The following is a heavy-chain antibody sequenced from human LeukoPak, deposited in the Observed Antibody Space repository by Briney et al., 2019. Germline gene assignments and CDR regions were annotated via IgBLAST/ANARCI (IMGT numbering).Heavy chain of an antibody. J-gene: IGHJ4*02. V-gene: IGHV3-48*01. CDR3: TRAAGYN. CDR2: ISFSSNDI. Sequence: GGSLRLSCAASGFTFRSYSMNWVRQAPGRGLEWVSYISFSSNDIYYADSVKGRFTISRDNGKNSLYLRMSSLRAEDTAVYHCTRAAGYNWGRGTLVTVSS. CDR1: GFTFRSYS. D-gene: IGHD5-24*01.